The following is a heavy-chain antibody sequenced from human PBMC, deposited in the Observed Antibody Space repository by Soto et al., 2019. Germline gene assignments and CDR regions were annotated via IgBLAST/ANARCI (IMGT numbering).Heavy chain of an antibody. Sequence: QVQLQESGPGLVKHSQTLSLTCTVSGGSFNSDGYYWSWIRQHPEKGLEWIGYIYSSGTTYYNPSLRSRISISMDTANNQVSLELTSVTAADTRVYFCARGLRDTVLVLPLFDFWGQGTLVTVSS. CDR1: GGSFNSDGYY. CDR3: ARGLRDTVLVLPLFDF. J-gene: IGHJ4*02. V-gene: IGHV4-31*03. D-gene: IGHD5-18*01. CDR2: IYSSGTT.